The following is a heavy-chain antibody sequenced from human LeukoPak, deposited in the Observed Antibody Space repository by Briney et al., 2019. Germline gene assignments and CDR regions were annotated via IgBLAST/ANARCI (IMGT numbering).Heavy chain of an antibody. D-gene: IGHD5-24*01. CDR3: ARVRGGYYFDY. CDR2: INQAGTEK. Sequence: PGGSLRLSCAASGFTFGSYWMSWVRQAPGKGLEWVANINQAGTEKYYVDSVKSRFTISRDNAKNSLFLQVNSLRAEDTAVYFCARVRGGYYFDYWGQGTLVTVSS. CDR1: GFTFGSYW. J-gene: IGHJ4*02. V-gene: IGHV3-7*04.